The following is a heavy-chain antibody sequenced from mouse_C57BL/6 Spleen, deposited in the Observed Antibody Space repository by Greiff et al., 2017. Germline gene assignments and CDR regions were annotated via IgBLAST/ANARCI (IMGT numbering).Heavy chain of an antibody. CDR3: ANYYGSSPYAMDY. D-gene: IGHD1-1*01. CDR1: GFTFSDYG. CDR2: ISRGSSTI. J-gene: IGHJ4*01. V-gene: IGHV5-17*01. Sequence: EVQLVESGGGLVKPGGSLKLSCAASGFTFSDYGMHWVRQAPEKGLEWVAYISRGSSTIYYADTVKGRFTISRDNAKNTLFLQMTSLRSEDTAMYYCANYYGSSPYAMDYWGQGTSVTVSS.